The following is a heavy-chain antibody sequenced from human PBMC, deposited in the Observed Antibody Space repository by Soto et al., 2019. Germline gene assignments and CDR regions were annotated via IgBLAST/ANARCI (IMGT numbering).Heavy chain of an antibody. D-gene: IGHD2-2*01. J-gene: IGHJ6*02. V-gene: IGHV1-46*03. Sequence: ASVKVSCKASGYTFTSYYMHWVRQAPGQGLEWMGIINPSGGSTSYAQKFQGRVTMTRDTSTSTVYMELSSLRSEDTAVYYCARDQNSAGGYCSSTSCYYYYYGMDVWGRGTTVTVSS. CDR3: ARDQNSAGGYCSSTSCYYYYYGMDV. CDR1: GYTFTSYY. CDR2: INPSGGST.